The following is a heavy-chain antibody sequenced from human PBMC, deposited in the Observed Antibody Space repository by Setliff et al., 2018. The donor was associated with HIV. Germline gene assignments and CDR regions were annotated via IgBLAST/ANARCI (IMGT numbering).Heavy chain of an antibody. V-gene: IGHV3-30*04. CDR1: GFNFRTYA. J-gene: IGHJ4*02. D-gene: IGHD5-18*01. CDR3: ARDGGYTYGGEAFDY. Sequence: GGSLRLSCAASGFNFRTYAMHWVRQAPGKGLDWVSLISFDGDNKYYADSVKGRFTISRDISKSTLYLQMNSLRPEDTAVYYCARDGGYTYGGEAFDYWGRGTLVTVSS. CDR2: ISFDGDNK.